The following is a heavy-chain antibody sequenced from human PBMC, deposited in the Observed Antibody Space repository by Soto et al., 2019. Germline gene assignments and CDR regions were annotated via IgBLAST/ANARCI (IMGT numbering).Heavy chain of an antibody. D-gene: IGHD3-22*01. CDR1: GDSISSGGYS. Sequence: QLQLQESGSGLVKPSQTLSLTCVVSGDSISSGGYSWNWIRQSPGKGLEWIGHTYHSGGTLYNPSLDRRVTISLDKSKNQFSLRLTSVTAADTAVYYFARDSLSGYYFDFWGQGTLVTVSS. CDR3: ARDSLSGYYFDF. J-gene: IGHJ4*02. V-gene: IGHV4-30-2*06. CDR2: TYHSGGT.